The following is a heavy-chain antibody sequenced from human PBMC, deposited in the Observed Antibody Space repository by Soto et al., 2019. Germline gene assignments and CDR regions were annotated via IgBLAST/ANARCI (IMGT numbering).Heavy chain of an antibody. CDR2: TYYIGSP. CDR1: GDSISSGGSY. CDR3: ARAGGTVAAINFYGLDV. D-gene: IGHD1-26*01. V-gene: IGHV4-31*03. Sequence: PSETLSLTCTVSGDSISSGGSYWTWIRQHPGKGQEWIGYTYYIGSPYYNPSLQSRVTISVDTSKNQVSLKLSSVTAADTAVYYCARAGGTVAAINFYGLDVWGQGTTVTVSS. J-gene: IGHJ6*02.